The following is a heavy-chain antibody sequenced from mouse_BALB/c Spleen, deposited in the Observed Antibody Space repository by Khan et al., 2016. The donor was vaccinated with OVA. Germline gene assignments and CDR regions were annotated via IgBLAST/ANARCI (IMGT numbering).Heavy chain of an antibody. CDR3: ASHYGHYFDY. CDR2: IFPGDDDT. Sequence: VQLQESGAELARPGTSVKLSCKASGYTFTRYWMPWIKQRPGQGLELTGAIFPGDDDTRYTQNFKGNATLTADKSSSTAYMQLTSLASEDSAVYYCASHYGHYFDYWGQGTTLTVSS. D-gene: IGHD1-1*02. V-gene: IGHV1-87*01. J-gene: IGHJ2*01. CDR1: GYTFTRYW.